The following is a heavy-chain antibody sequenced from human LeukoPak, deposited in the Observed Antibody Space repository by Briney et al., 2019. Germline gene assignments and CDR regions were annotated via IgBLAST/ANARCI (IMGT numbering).Heavy chain of an antibody. D-gene: IGHD1-26*01. CDR2: INHSGST. V-gene: IGHV4-34*01. J-gene: IGHJ4*02. CDR1: GGSFSGYY. CDR3: ARRASGSYYPFDY. Sequence: SETLSLTCAVYGGSFSGYYWSWIRQPPGKGLEWIGEINHSGSTNYNPSLKSRVTISVDTSKNQFSLKLSSVTAADTAVYYCARRASGSYYPFDYWGQGTLVTVSP.